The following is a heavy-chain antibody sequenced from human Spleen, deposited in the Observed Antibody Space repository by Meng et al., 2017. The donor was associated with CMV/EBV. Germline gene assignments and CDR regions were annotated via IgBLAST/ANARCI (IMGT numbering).Heavy chain of an antibody. Sequence: GYSFTSYWIAWVRQMPGKGLEWMGIIYPGDSDTTYSPSFQGQVTISADKSTSTAYLQWSSLKASDTAMYYCARQLDTRTWDNWFDPWGQGTLVTVSS. CDR1: GYSFTSYW. V-gene: IGHV5-51*01. J-gene: IGHJ5*02. CDR2: IYPGDSDT. D-gene: IGHD2-2*01. CDR3: ARQLDTRTWDNWFDP.